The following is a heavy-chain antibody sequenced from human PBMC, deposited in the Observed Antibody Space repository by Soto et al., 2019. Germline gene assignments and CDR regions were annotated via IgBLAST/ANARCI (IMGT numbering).Heavy chain of an antibody. CDR1: GYTFTGYY. Sequence: ASVKVSCKASGYTFTGYYMHWVRQAPGQGLEWMGWINPNSGGTNYAQKFQGRVTMTRDTSISTAYMELSRLRADDTAVYYCARDDSSGYSYFDYWGQGTLVTVSS. CDR2: INPNSGGT. J-gene: IGHJ4*02. D-gene: IGHD3-22*01. V-gene: IGHV1-2*02. CDR3: ARDDSSGYSYFDY.